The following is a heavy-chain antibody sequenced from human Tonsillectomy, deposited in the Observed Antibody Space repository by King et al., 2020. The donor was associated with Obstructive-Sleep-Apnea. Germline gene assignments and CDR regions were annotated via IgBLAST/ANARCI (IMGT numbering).Heavy chain of an antibody. J-gene: IGHJ1*01. CDR1: GFTFSSYW. Sequence: LVESGGGLVQPGGSLRLSCAASGFTFSSYWMSWVRQAPGKGLEWVANIKQDGSEKYYVDSVKGRFTISRDNAKNSLYLQMNSLRAEDTAVYYWARAPRREWLGDWGGEYFQHWGQGTLVTVSS. CDR2: IKQDGSEK. V-gene: IGHV3-7*03. CDR3: ARAPRREWLGDWGGEYFQH. D-gene: IGHD6-19*01.